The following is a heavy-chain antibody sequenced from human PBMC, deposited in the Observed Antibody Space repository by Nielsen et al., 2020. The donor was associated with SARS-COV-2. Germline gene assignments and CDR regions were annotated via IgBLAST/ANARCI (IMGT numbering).Heavy chain of an antibody. Sequence: WIRQPPGKGLEWVSAISGSGGSTYYADSVKGRFTISRDNSKNTLYLQMNSLRAEDTAVYYCAKLISSSSSARGGDYWGQGTLVTVSS. J-gene: IGHJ4*02. CDR3: AKLISSSSSARGGDY. V-gene: IGHV3-23*01. CDR2: ISGSGGST. D-gene: IGHD6-6*01.